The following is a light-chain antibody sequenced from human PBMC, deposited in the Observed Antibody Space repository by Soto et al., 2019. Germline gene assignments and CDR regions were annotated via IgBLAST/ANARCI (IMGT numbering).Light chain of an antibody. J-gene: IGKJ2*01. Sequence: ENVLTQSPGTLSLSPGDRATLSCRASQSFNSNYLVWYQQKPGQAPRLLIYGASSRATGIPDRFSGSGSGTDFNLTISRLEPEDFAVYYCQQYDNSPLYTFGQGTKLEIK. V-gene: IGKV3-20*01. CDR2: GAS. CDR3: QQYDNSPLYT. CDR1: QSFNSNY.